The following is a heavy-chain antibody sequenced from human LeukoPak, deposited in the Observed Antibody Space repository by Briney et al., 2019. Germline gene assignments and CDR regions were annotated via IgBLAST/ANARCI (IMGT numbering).Heavy chain of an antibody. J-gene: IGHJ3*02. CDR3: AREGHGDYHI. CDR1: LFTFRNHW. Sequence: GGSLRLSCAASLFTFRNHWMTWVRQAPGKGLERVANINQDGSEKYYVDAAKGRFSISRDNAKNSLYLQMNSLRVEDTALYFCAREGHGDYHIWGQGTMVTVSS. V-gene: IGHV3-7*01. CDR2: INQDGSEK. D-gene: IGHD4-17*01.